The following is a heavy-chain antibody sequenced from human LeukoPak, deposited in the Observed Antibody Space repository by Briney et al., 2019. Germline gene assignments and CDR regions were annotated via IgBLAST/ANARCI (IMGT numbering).Heavy chain of an antibody. J-gene: IGHJ6*03. CDR1: GYTFTGYY. Sequence: GASVKVSCKASGYTFTGYYMHWVRQAPGQGLEWMGWMNPNSGNTGYAQKFQGRVTITRNTSISTAYMELSSLRSEDTAVYHCARGIKASITIFGVVNHYYYYMDVWGKGTTVTVSS. D-gene: IGHD3-3*01. CDR2: MNPNSGNT. CDR3: ARGIKASITIFGVVNHYYYYMDV. V-gene: IGHV1-8*03.